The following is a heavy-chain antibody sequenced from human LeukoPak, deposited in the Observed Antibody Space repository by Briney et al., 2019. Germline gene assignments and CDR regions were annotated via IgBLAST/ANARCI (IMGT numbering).Heavy chain of an antibody. CDR1: GFTFSDYY. Sequence: GSLRLSCAASGFTFSDYYMSWIRQAPGKGLEWVSYISSSGSTIYYADSVKGRFTISRDNAKNSLYLQMNSLRAEDTAVYYCARGQLDPKFYYYYYGMDVWGQGTTVTVSS. CDR2: ISSSGSTI. D-gene: IGHD6-13*01. CDR3: ARGQLDPKFYYYYYGMDV. J-gene: IGHJ6*02. V-gene: IGHV3-11*01.